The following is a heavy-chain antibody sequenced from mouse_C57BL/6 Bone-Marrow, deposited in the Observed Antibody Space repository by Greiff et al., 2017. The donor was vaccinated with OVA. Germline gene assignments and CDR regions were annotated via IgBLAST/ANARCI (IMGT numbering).Heavy chain of an antibody. J-gene: IGHJ4*01. CDR3: ARWGYDVDYYAMDY. Sequence: QVQLQQSGAELVMPGASVKLSCKASGYTFTSYWMHWVKQRPGQGLEWIGEIDPSDSYTNYNQKFKGKSTLTVDKSSSTAYMQLSSLTSEDSAVYYCARWGYDVDYYAMDYWGQGTSVTVSS. D-gene: IGHD2-2*01. V-gene: IGHV1-69*01. CDR2: IDPSDSYT. CDR1: GYTFTSYW.